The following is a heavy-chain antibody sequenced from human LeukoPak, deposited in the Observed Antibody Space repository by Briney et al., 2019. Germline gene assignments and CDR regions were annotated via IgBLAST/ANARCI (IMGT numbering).Heavy chain of an antibody. J-gene: IGHJ4*02. Sequence: PGRSLRLSCAASGFTFNIYAMHWVRHAQGKGLEWVAVISYDGSKTYYADSVKGRFTISRDNSKNTLYLQMNSLRAEDTALYYCARTMYITGSSDFDYWGQGTLVTVSS. CDR1: GFTFNIYA. D-gene: IGHD1-26*01. CDR2: ISYDGSKT. CDR3: ARTMYITGSSDFDY. V-gene: IGHV3-30-3*01.